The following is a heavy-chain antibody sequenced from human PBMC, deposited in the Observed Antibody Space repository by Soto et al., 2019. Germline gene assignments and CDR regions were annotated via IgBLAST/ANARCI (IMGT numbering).Heavy chain of an antibody. D-gene: IGHD3-22*01. J-gene: IGHJ6*02. CDR1: GGSISSGGYS. V-gene: IGHV4-30-2*01. CDR2: IYHSGST. Sequence: SETLSLTCAVSGGSISSGGYSWSWIRQPPGKGLEWIGYIYHSGSTYYNPSLKSRVTISVDRSKNQFSLKLSSVTAADTAVYYCARGRRWYYDSSGYSPRYYYGMDVWGQGTTVTVSS. CDR3: ARGRRWYYDSSGYSPRYYYGMDV.